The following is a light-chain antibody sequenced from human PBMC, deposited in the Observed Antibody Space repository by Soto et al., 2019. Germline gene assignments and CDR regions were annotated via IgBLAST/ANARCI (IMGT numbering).Light chain of an antibody. J-gene: IGKJ1*01. Sequence: ETVLTQSPVTLSVSPGDRATLSCKASQSVTINLAWYHQRPGQGPRLLIFGASTRATGIPARFSGSGSGTEFTLTISSLQPEDFGNYYCQQSYSTPRTFGPGTKVDIK. CDR3: QQSYSTPRT. V-gene: IGKV3-15*01. CDR1: QSVTIN. CDR2: GAS.